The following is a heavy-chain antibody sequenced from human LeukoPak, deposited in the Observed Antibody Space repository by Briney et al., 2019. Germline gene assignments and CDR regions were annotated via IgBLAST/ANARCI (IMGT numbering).Heavy chain of an antibody. D-gene: IGHD2-2*02. J-gene: IGHJ5*02. Sequence: ASVKVSFKASGYTFTSYGISWVRQAPGQGLEWMGWISAYNGNTNYAQKLQGRVTMTTDTSTSTAYMELRSLRSDDTAVYYCARDDCSSTSCYTRWFDPWGQGTLVTVSS. V-gene: IGHV1-18*01. CDR3: ARDDCSSTSCYTRWFDP. CDR2: ISAYNGNT. CDR1: GYTFTSYG.